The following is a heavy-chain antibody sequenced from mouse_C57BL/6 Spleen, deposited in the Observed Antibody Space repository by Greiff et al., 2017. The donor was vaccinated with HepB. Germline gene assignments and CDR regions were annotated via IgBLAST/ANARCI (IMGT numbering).Heavy chain of an antibody. CDR1: GFTFSSYT. CDR2: ISGGGGNT. D-gene: IGHD2-5*01. J-gene: IGHJ3*01. CDR3: ARQNSNYVEAWFAY. Sequence: EVKLVESGGGLVKPGGSLKLSCAASGFTFSSYTMSWVRQTPEKRLEWVATISGGGGNTYYPDSVKGRFTISRDNAKNTLYLQMSSLRSEDTALYYCARQNSNYVEAWFAYWGQGTLVTVSA. V-gene: IGHV5-9*01.